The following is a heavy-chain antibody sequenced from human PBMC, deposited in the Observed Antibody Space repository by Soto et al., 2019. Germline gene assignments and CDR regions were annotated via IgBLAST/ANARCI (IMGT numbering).Heavy chain of an antibody. CDR3: ARGSVRRVRAGIYYYYYGMDV. CDR1: GYTFTGYY. V-gene: IGHV1-2*04. Sequence: GASVKVSCKASGYTFTGYYIHWVRQAPGQGLEWMGWINPNSGGTNYAQKFQGWVTMTRDTSISTAYMELSRLRSDDTAVYYYARGSVRRVRAGIYYYYYGMDVWGQGTTVTVSS. J-gene: IGHJ6*02. D-gene: IGHD1-1*01. CDR2: INPNSGGT.